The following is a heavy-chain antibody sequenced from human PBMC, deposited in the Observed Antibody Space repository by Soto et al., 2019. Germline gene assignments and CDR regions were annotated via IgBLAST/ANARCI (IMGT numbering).Heavy chain of an antibody. Sequence: EVQLVESGGGLVQPGGSLRLSCEASGFTFRNYDMHWVRQGTGKGLEWVSGISAAGDSDYADSVEGRFTISRENAQNSFFLQMNGLRVGDTAVYYCARTDRDFYGLDVWGQGTTVIVYS. CDR1: GFTFRNYD. J-gene: IGHJ6*02. CDR2: ISAAGDS. V-gene: IGHV3-13*01. CDR3: ARTDRDFYGLDV.